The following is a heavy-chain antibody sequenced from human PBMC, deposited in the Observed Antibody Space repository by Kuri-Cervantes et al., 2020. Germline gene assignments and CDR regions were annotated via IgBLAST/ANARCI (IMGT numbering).Heavy chain of an antibody. D-gene: IGHD2/OR15-2a*01. Sequence: SETLSLTCTVSGGSTSSGGYYWSWIRQHPGKGLEWIGYIYYSGSTNYNPSLKSRVTISVDTSKNQFSLKLRSVTAADTAIYYCARDRGEYTYAKDVWGQGTTVTVSS. V-gene: IGHV4-61*08. CDR1: GGSTSSGGYY. CDR3: ARDRGEYTYAKDV. J-gene: IGHJ6*02. CDR2: IYYSGST.